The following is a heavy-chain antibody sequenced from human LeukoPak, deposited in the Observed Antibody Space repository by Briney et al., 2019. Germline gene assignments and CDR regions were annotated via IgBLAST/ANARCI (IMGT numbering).Heavy chain of an antibody. D-gene: IGHD1-14*01. CDR2: INPSGGST. CDR1: GYTFTNYY. J-gene: IGHJ6*02. CDR3: AREEYNGEYYYYGMDV. Sequence: ASVKVSCKASGYTFTNYYMHWVRQAPGQGLEWMGIINPSGGSTSYAQKFQGRVTMTRDTSTSTVYMELSSLRSEDTAVYYCAREEYNGEYYYYGMDVWGQGTTVTVSS. V-gene: IGHV1-46*01.